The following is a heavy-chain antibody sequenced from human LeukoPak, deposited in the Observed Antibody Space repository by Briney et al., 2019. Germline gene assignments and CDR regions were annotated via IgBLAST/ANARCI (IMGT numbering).Heavy chain of an antibody. Sequence: SETLSLTCTVSGYSISSGYYWGWIRQPPGKGLEWIGSIYHSGSTYYNPSLKSRVTISVDTSKNQFSLKLSSVTAADTAVYYCAREVWRFLKWSGVNKFDPWGQGTLVTVSS. CDR2: IYHSGST. CDR3: AREVWRFLKWSGVNKFDP. D-gene: IGHD3-3*01. J-gene: IGHJ5*02. CDR1: GYSISSGYY. V-gene: IGHV4-38-2*02.